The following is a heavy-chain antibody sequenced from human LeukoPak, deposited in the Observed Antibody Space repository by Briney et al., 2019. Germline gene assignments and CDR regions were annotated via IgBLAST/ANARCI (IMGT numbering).Heavy chain of an antibody. V-gene: IGHV4-34*01. CDR2: INHSGST. Sequence: SETLSLTCAVYGGSFSGYYWSWIRQPPGKGLEWIGEINHSGSTNYNPSLKSRVTISVDTSKNQFSLKLSSVTAADTAVYYCARLGPYYDYVWGSYRMPYYFDYWGQGTLSPSPQ. J-gene: IGHJ4*02. D-gene: IGHD3-16*02. CDR3: ARLGPYYDYVWGSYRMPYYFDY. CDR1: GGSFSGYY.